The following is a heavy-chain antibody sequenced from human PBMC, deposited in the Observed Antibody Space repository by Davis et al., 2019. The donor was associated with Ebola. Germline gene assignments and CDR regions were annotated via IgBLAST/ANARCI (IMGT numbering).Heavy chain of an antibody. J-gene: IGHJ6*02. V-gene: IGHV4-31*03. CDR1: GGSISSGGYY. CDR2: IYYSGST. D-gene: IGHD1-26*01. Sequence: MPSETLSLTCTVSGGSISSGGYYWSWIRQHPGKGLEWIGFIYYSGSTYYNPSLKSRVTISVDTSKNQFSLKLSSVTAADTAVYYCAREVGYYGMDVWGQGTTVTVSS. CDR3: AREVGYYGMDV.